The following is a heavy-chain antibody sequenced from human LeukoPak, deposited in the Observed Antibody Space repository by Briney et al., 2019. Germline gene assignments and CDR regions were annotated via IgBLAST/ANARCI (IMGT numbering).Heavy chain of an antibody. CDR3: ARGPNHYYYMDF. CDR1: GYSFTGYY. CDR2: INPNGGVT. V-gene: IGHV1-2*02. Sequence: ASVKVSCKASGYSFTGYYIHWVRQAPGQGLEWMGWINPNGGVTKSAQKFQGRVTMTRDMSINTVYMELSGLTSDDTALYYCARGPNHYYYMDFRGKGTTVSVSS. J-gene: IGHJ6*03.